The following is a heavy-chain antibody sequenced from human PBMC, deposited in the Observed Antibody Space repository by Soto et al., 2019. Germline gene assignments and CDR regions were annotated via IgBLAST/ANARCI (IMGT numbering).Heavy chain of an antibody. CDR1: GFTFSSYE. J-gene: IGHJ5*02. Sequence: GGALRLSCADSGFTFSSYEMKRVRQAPGKGLEWVSYISSSGSTLYYADSVKGRFTISRDNAKNSLYLQMNSLRAEDTAVYYCARGQYYDFWSGYLLNWFDPWGQGTLVTVSS. D-gene: IGHD3-3*01. CDR2: ISSSGSTL. V-gene: IGHV3-48*03. CDR3: ARGQYYDFWSGYLLNWFDP.